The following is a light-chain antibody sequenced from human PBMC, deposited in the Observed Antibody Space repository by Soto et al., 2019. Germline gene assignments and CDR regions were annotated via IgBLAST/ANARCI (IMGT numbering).Light chain of an antibody. J-gene: IGKJ4*01. CDR1: QSVSGN. Sequence: EIVMTQSPATLSVSPGERATLSCRASQSVSGNLAWYQQKPGQAPRLLIYGASTRATGIPARFSGSGSGTEYTLTISSLQSEDFAVYDCQQNNNWPPLTFGGGTKVEIK. CDR2: GAS. V-gene: IGKV3-15*01. CDR3: QQNNNWPPLT.